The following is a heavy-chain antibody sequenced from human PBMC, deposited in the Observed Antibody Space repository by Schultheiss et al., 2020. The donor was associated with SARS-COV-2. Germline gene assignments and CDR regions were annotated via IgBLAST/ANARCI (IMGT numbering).Heavy chain of an antibody. D-gene: IGHD2-2*01. CDR3: ARNAGGGYCSGTSCYNYYYMDV. CDR2: ISSSSSYI. Sequence: GGSLRLSCAASGFTFSSYSMNWVRQAPGKGLEWVSSISSSSSYIYYADSVKGRFTISRDNAKNSLYLQMNSLRAEDTAVYYCARNAGGGYCSGTSCYNYYYMDVWGKGTTVTVAS. V-gene: IGHV3-21*01. CDR1: GFTFSSYS. J-gene: IGHJ6*03.